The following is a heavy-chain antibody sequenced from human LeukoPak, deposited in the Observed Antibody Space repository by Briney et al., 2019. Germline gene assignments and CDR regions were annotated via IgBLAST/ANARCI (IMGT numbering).Heavy chain of an antibody. Sequence: GGSVRLSCAASGFTFDDYAMHWVRQAPGKGLQWVSLISWEGHTTYYADSVRGRFTISRDNTKNSLFLEMKSLTTDDTAFYYCTRDTDFGSPTNYFDHWGRGTLVSVSS. V-gene: IGHV3-43*01. CDR2: ISWEGHTT. CDR3: TRDTDFGSPTNYFDH. D-gene: IGHD3-10*01. CDR1: GFTFDDYA. J-gene: IGHJ4*02.